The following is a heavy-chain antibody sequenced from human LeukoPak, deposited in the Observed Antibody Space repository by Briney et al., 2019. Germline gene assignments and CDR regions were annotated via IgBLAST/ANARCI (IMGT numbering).Heavy chain of an antibody. CDR1: GFIFSNYG. CDR2: IWYDGSKK. Sequence: GGSLRLSCAASGFIFSNYGMHWVRHAPGKGLEWVAVIWYDGSKKYYADSVKGRFTISRDDSKNTLYLQMNSLRAEDTAVYYCARVYSSGWADFDYWGQGTLVTVSS. D-gene: IGHD6-19*01. CDR3: ARVYSSGWADFDY. V-gene: IGHV3-33*01. J-gene: IGHJ4*02.